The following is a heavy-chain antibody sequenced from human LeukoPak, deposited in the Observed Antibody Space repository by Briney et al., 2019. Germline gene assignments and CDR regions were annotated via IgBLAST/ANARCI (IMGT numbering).Heavy chain of an antibody. J-gene: IGHJ5*02. Sequence: ASVKVSCKASGYTFTSYDINWVRQATGQGLEWMGWMNPNSGNTGYAQKFQGRVTMTRNTSISTAYMELSSLRSEDTAVYYCARVTMVRGVFWFDPWGQGTLVTVSS. V-gene: IGHV1-8*01. D-gene: IGHD3-10*01. CDR2: MNPNSGNT. CDR3: ARVTMVRGVFWFDP. CDR1: GYTFTSYD.